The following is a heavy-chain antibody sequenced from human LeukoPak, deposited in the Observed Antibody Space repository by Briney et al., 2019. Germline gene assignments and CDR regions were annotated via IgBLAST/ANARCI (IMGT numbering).Heavy chain of an antibody. J-gene: IGHJ4*02. CDR1: GFTFDDYA. V-gene: IGHV3-9*01. D-gene: IGHD5-24*01. Sequence: GGSLRLSCAASGFTFDDYAMHWVRQAPGKGLEWVSGISWNSGSIGYADSVKGRFTISRDNAKNSLYLQMNSLRAEDTALYYCAKDIRDGYNLVFWYFDYWGQGTLVTVSS. CDR2: ISWNSGSI. CDR3: AKDIRDGYNLVFWYFDY.